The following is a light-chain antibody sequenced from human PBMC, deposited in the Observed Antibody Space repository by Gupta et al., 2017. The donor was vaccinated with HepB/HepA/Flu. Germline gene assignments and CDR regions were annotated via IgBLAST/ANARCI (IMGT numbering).Light chain of an antibody. J-gene: IGKJ1*01. Sequence: DIVMTQSPDSLSISLGERATINCKSSQNVLSRSNNKNYLAWYQQKPGQPPKLLLYWASTRQSGVPERFRGSGSGTDFTLTISSLQTEDVAVYYCQQYYTTPRTFGQGTKVEIK. CDR2: WAS. V-gene: IGKV4-1*01. CDR3: QQYYTTPRT. CDR1: QNVLSRSNNKNY.